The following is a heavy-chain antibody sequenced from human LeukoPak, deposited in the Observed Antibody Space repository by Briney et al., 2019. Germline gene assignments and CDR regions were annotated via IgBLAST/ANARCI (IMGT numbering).Heavy chain of an antibody. D-gene: IGHD2/OR15-2a*01. CDR3: ARECNLLAGYRWFDP. CDR1: GYTFTSCY. J-gene: IGHJ5*02. Sequence: ASVKVSCKASGYTFTSCYMHWVRQAPGQGLEWMGIINPSGGSTSYAQKFQGRVTMTTDTSTSTAYMELRSLRSDDTAVYYCARECNLLAGYRWFDPWGQGTLVTVSS. CDR2: INPSGGST. V-gene: IGHV1-46*01.